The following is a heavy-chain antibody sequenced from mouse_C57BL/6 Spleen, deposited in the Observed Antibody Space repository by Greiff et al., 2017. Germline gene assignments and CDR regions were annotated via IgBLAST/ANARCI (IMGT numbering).Heavy chain of an antibody. CDR1: GFTFSSYG. D-gene: IGHD1-1*01. J-gene: IGHJ2*01. CDR3: ARQGKDYGSSYNFDY. V-gene: IGHV5-6*01. Sequence: EVHLVESGGDLVKPGGSLKLSCAASGFTFSSYGMSWVRQTPDKRLEWVATISSGGSYTYYPDSVKGRFTISRDNAKNTLYLQMSSLKSEDTAMXYCARQGKDYGSSYNFDYWGQGTTLTVSS. CDR2: ISSGGSYT.